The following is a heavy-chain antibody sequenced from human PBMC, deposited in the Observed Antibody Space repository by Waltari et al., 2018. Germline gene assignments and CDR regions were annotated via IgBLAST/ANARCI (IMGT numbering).Heavy chain of an antibody. D-gene: IGHD2-2*01. Sequence: QVQLQESGPGLVKPSETLSLTCTVSGGSIRSSYWSWLRRPPGKGPEWIGYIYYIGSTNYNPSLKSRVTISGDTSKNQFSLKLSSVTAADTAVYYCARAFCSSTSCYEGGDYYGMDVWGQGTTVTVSS. CDR1: GGSIRSSY. J-gene: IGHJ6*02. CDR2: IYYIGST. V-gene: IGHV4-59*01. CDR3: ARAFCSSTSCYEGGDYYGMDV.